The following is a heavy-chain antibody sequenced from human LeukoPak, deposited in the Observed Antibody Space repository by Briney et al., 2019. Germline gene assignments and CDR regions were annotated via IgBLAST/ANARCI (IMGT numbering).Heavy chain of an antibody. Sequence: PGRSLRLSCVASGFSFSNYGMHWVRQAPGRGLEWVAVIWYDGSQEYYADSVKGRFTISRDNSKNTLDLQMNSLRVEDTAVYYCARDSRDLRNSFDMWGHGTMVTVSS. V-gene: IGHV3-33*01. D-gene: IGHD5/OR15-5a*01. J-gene: IGHJ3*02. CDR1: GFSFSNYG. CDR3: ARDSRDLRNSFDM. CDR2: IWYDGSQE.